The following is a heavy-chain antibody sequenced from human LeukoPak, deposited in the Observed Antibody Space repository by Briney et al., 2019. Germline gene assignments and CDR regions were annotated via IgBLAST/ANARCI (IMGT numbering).Heavy chain of an antibody. CDR1: GGSFSGYY. CDR3: AGGPRYFDWLLYGWFDP. D-gene: IGHD3-9*01. J-gene: IGHJ5*02. CDR2: INHSGST. V-gene: IGHV4-34*01. Sequence: SETLSLTCAVYGGSFSGYYWSWIRQPPGKGLEWIGEINHSGSTNYNPSLKSRVTISVEASKNQFSLKLSSVTDADTAVYYCAGGPRYFDWLLYGWFDPWGQGTLVTVSS.